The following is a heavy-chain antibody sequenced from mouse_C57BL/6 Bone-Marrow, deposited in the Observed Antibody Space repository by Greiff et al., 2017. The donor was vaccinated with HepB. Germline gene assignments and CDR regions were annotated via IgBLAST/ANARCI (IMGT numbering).Heavy chain of an antibody. D-gene: IGHD2-2*01. J-gene: IGHJ4*01. V-gene: IGHV14-4*01. CDR1: GFNIKDDY. Sequence: SGAELVRPGASVKLSCTASGFNIKDDYMHWVKQRPEQGLEWIGWIDPENGDTEYASKFQGKATITADTSSNTAYLQLSSLTSEDTAVYYCTTFGYDRGYAMDYWGQGTSVTVSS. CDR2: IDPENGDT. CDR3: TTFGYDRGYAMDY.